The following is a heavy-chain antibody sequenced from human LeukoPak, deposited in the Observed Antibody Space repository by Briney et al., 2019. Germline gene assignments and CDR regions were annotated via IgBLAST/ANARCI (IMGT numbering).Heavy chain of an antibody. Sequence: QAGGSLRLSCAASGFTFSSYWMHWVRQAPGKGLEWVSGISWNSGSIGYADSVKGRFTISRDNSKNTLYLQMNSLRAEDTAVCYCAKDPGYSSSWPTWGQGTLVTVSS. CDR3: AKDPGYSSSWPT. CDR1: GFTFSSYW. D-gene: IGHD6-13*01. V-gene: IGHV3-9*01. CDR2: ISWNSGSI. J-gene: IGHJ5*02.